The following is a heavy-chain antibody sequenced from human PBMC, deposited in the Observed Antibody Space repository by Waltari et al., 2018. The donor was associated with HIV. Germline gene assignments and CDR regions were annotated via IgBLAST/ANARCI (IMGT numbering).Heavy chain of an antibody. Sequence: QVQLQESGPGLVKPSETLSLTCTVPGGSISSYYWSWIRQPPGKGLEWIGYNYYSGSTNHNPPLKSRVTISVDTAKNQFSLKLSSGTAADTAVYYCGRGSGSSWWGDFDYWGQGTLVTVSS. J-gene: IGHJ4*02. CDR1: GGSISSYY. D-gene: IGHD6-13*01. CDR2: NYYSGST. CDR3: GRGSGSSWWGDFDY. V-gene: IGHV4-59*01.